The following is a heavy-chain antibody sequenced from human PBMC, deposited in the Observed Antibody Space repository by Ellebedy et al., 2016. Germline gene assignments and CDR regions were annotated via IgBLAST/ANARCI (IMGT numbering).Heavy chain of an antibody. CDR1: GFTFSTFA. CDR2: TSGSGTNI. V-gene: IGHV3-23*01. Sequence: GGSLRLXXAASGFTFSTFAMSWVRQAPGKGLEWVSATSGSGTNIHYADSVKGRFTVSRDNSKNTMYLQMNSLRAEDTAVYYCARGVDYSFDHWGQGTLVTVSS. D-gene: IGHD2-21*01. CDR3: ARGVDYSFDH. J-gene: IGHJ4*02.